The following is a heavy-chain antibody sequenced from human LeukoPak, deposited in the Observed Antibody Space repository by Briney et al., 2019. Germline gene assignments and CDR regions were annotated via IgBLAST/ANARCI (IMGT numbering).Heavy chain of an antibody. J-gene: IGHJ4*02. V-gene: IGHV3-30*04. CDR1: GSTFSSYA. Sequence: GGSLRLSCAASGSTFSSYAMHWVRQAPGKGLEWVAVISYDGSNKYYADSVKGRFTISRDNSKNTLYLQMNSLRAEDTAVYYCARGGTTVVVIAYFDYWGQGTLVTVSS. CDR2: ISYDGSNK. CDR3: ARGGTTVVVIAYFDY. D-gene: IGHD3-22*01.